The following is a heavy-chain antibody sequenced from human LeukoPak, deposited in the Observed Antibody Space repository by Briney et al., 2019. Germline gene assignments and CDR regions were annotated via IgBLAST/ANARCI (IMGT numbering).Heavy chain of an antibody. CDR2: ISGSGGST. J-gene: IGHJ4*02. CDR1: GFTFSNAW. Sequence: PGGSLRLSCAASGFTFSNAWMSWVRQAPGKGLEWVSAISGSGGSTYYADSVKGRFTISRDNSKNTLYLQMNSLRAEDTAVYYCAKEERIAARPHDYWGQGTLVTVSS. CDR3: AKEERIAARPHDY. D-gene: IGHD6-6*01. V-gene: IGHV3-23*01.